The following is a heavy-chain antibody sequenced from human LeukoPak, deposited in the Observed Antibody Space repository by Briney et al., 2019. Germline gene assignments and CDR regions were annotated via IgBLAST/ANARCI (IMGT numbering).Heavy chain of an antibody. D-gene: IGHD4/OR15-4a*01. CDR3: AKDRGYGEHEPFES. Sequence: GRSLRLSCVGSGFTFSDYAIHWVRQAPGKGLEWVAVSAHDEVGKQFADSVKGRFTLSRDNSRDSEHLQMNRLRDEDTAVYYCAKDRGYGEHEPFESWGQGSLVTVSS. CDR1: GFTFSDYA. CDR2: SAHDEVGK. V-gene: IGHV3-30*18. J-gene: IGHJ4*02.